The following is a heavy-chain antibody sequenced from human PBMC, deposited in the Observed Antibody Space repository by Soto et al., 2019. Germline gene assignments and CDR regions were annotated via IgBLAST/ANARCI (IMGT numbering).Heavy chain of an antibody. CDR2: ISGSGGST. D-gene: IGHD1-7*01. V-gene: IGHV3-23*01. J-gene: IGHJ3*02. CDR1: GFTFSSYA. CDR3: AKDGYNWNYAFDI. Sequence: GESLKISCAASGFTFSSYAMSWVRQAPGKGLEWVSAISGSGGSTYYADSVKGRFTISRDNSKNTLYLQMNSLRAEDTAVYYCAKDGYNWNYAFDIWGQGTMVTVSS.